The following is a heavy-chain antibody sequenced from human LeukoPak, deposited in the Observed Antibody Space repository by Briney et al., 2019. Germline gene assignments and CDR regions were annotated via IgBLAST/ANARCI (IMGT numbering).Heavy chain of an antibody. CDR1: GFTFSSYW. Sequence: GGSLRLSCAASGFTFSSYWMSWVRQAPGKGLEWVANIKQDGSEKYYVDSVKGRFTISRDNAKNSLYLQMNSLRAEDTAVYYCARAPYSGSYFYFDYWGQGTLVTVSS. V-gene: IGHV3-7*01. CDR2: IKQDGSEK. CDR3: ARAPYSGSYFYFDY. J-gene: IGHJ4*02. D-gene: IGHD1-26*01.